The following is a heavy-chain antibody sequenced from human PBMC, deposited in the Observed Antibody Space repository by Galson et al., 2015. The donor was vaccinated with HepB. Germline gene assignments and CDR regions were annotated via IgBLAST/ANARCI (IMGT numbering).Heavy chain of an antibody. CDR2: ISGSGGST. Sequence: SLRLSCAASGFTFSSYAMSWVRQAPGKGLEWVSAISGSGGSTYYADSVKGRFTISRDNSKNTLYLQMNSLRAEDTAVYYCAKVAPGFYCSSTSCYTPMAGPGHFDYWGQGTLVTVSS. CDR3: AKVAPGFYCSSTSCYTPMAGPGHFDY. V-gene: IGHV3-23*01. D-gene: IGHD2-2*01. J-gene: IGHJ4*02. CDR1: GFTFSSYA.